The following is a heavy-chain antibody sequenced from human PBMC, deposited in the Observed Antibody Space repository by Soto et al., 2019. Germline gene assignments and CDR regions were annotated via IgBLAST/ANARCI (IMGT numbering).Heavy chain of an antibody. Sequence: GSLRLCCISSGFTVRTYTMNWVRQAPGKGLEWVSGIRGFSPYTFYAESVKGRFTISRDNAKNSLFLQMNSLRAEDTAVYYCARDRGYDAHDFYYNAMDVWGQGTTVTVSS. CDR2: IRGFSPYT. CDR1: GFTVRTYT. D-gene: IGHD2-15*01. CDR3: ARDRGYDAHDFYYNAMDV. V-gene: IGHV3-21*01. J-gene: IGHJ6*02.